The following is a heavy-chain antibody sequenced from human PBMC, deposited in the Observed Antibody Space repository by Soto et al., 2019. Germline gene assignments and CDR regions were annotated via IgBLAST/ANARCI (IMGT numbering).Heavy chain of an antibody. CDR2: IKQDGSEK. D-gene: IGHD6-13*01. Sequence: HPGGSLRLSCAASGFTFSSSWMNWVRQAPGKGLEWVANIKQDGSEKYYVDSVKGRFTISRDNAKNSLYLQMSSLRAEDTAVYYCARVISAVLIAFDIWGQGTMVTVSS. J-gene: IGHJ3*02. V-gene: IGHV3-7*04. CDR3: ARVISAVLIAFDI. CDR1: GFTFSSSW.